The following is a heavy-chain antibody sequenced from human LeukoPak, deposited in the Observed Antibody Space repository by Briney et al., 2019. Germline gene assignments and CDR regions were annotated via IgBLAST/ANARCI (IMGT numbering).Heavy chain of an antibody. D-gene: IGHD2-2*01. CDR1: GYTFTSYY. CDR3: ARGAFLRWYQLPGDAFDI. CDR2: INPSGGST. J-gene: IGHJ3*02. Sequence: ASVKVSCKASGYTFTSYYMHWVRQAPGQGLEWMGIINPSGGSTSYAQKFQGRVTMTRDTSTSTVYMELSSLRSEDTAVYYCARGAFLRWYQLPGDAFDIWGQGTMVTVSS. V-gene: IGHV1-46*01.